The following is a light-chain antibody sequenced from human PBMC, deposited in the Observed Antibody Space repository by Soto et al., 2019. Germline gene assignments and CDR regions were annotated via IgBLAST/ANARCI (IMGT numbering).Light chain of an antibody. CDR1: QSVNIY. J-gene: IGKJ4*01. CDR2: DAS. CDR3: QQRRNGRVT. Sequence: EIVLTQSPATLSLSPGERATLSCRASQSVNIYLAWYQQKPGQAPRLLIYDASNRATGIPARFSGSGSGTDFTRTISSLEPEDIAVYYGQQRRNGRVTFGGGTKVEIK. V-gene: IGKV3-11*01.